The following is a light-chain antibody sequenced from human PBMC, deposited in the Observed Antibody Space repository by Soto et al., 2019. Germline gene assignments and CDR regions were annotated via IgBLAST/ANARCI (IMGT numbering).Light chain of an antibody. J-gene: IGKJ2*01. CDR2: DAS. Sequence: DIQMTQSPSPLSASVGDRVTITCQTSQDISNYLNWYQQKPGKAPKLLIYDASNLETGVPSRFSGRVSGTYFTFTITSLQPEDIGPYYCQLYYNLPPYSFGQGTKLESK. V-gene: IGKV1-33*01. CDR3: QLYYNLPPYS. CDR1: QDISNY.